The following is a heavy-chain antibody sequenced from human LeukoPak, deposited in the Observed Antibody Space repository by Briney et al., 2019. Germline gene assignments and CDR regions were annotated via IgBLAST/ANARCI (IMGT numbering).Heavy chain of an antibody. CDR3: ARDPSDDP. CDR2: ISYDGSNK. J-gene: IGHJ5*02. Sequence: GGSLRLSRAASGFTFSSYAMHWVRQAPGKGLEWVAVISYDGSNKYYADSVKGRFTISRDNAKNTLFLQMNSLRAEDTAVYYCARDPSDDPWGQGTLVTVSS. CDR1: GFTFSSYA. V-gene: IGHV3-30-3*01.